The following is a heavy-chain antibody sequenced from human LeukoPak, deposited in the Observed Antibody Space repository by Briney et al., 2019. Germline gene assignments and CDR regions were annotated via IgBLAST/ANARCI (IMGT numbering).Heavy chain of an antibody. CDR3: ARGRYSGSYNVDWEY. CDR2: ISGSGGST. J-gene: IGHJ4*02. Sequence: KSGGSLRLSCAASGFTFTGYAMGWVRQAPGKGLEWVSAISGSGGSTDYADSVKGRFTISRDNSKNTLHLQMNSLRAEDTAVYYCARGRYSGSYNVDWEYWGQGTLVTVSS. V-gene: IGHV3-23*01. D-gene: IGHD1-26*01. CDR1: GFTFTGYA.